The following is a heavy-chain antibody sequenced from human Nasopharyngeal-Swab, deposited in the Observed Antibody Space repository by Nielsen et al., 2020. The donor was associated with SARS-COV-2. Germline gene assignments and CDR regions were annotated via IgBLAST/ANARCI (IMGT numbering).Heavy chain of an antibody. J-gene: IGHJ4*02. CDR2: ISSSSTI. D-gene: IGHD3-22*01. V-gene: IGHV3-69-1*01. Sequence: VRQAPGKGLEWVSYISSSSTIYYADSVKGRFTISRDNAKNSLYPQMNSLRAEDTAVYYCARVRTDYYDSSGYYPSGGDDYWGQGTLVTVSS. CDR3: ARVRTDYYDSSGYYPSGGDDY.